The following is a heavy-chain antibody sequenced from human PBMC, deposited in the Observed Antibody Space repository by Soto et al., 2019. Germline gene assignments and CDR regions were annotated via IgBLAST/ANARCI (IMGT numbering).Heavy chain of an antibody. CDR2: ISSSGSTI. D-gene: IGHD2-15*01. Sequence: GGSLRLSCAASGFTFSDYYMSWIRQAPGKGLEWVSYISSSGSTIYYADSVKGRFTLSRDNAKNSLYLQMNSLRAEDTAVYYCASGLDIVVVVAATRDRFNDAFDIWGQGTMVTVSS. CDR1: GFTFSDYY. CDR3: ASGLDIVVVVAATRDRFNDAFDI. V-gene: IGHV3-11*01. J-gene: IGHJ3*02.